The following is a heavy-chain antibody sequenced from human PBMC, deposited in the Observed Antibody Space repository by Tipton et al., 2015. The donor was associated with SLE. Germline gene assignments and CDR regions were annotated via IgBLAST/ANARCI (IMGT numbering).Heavy chain of an antibody. D-gene: IGHD4-11*01. CDR1: GGSISGHS. Sequence: TLSLTCSVSGGSISGHSWTWIRQPPGKGLEWIGYIFYSGNINYNPSFKSRVTISLDTSKNHFSLTLSSVTAADTAVYYCAREFLNPVTTVHYYFDLWGRGTLVTVSS. CDR2: IFYSGNI. CDR3: AREFLNPVTTVHYYFDL. J-gene: IGHJ2*01. V-gene: IGHV4-59*11.